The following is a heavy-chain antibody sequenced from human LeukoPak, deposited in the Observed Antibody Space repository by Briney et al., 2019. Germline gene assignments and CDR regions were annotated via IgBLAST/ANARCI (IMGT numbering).Heavy chain of an antibody. V-gene: IGHV3-74*01. CDR2: IHKDGRDT. CDR3: ARERMGSGNWYLDL. J-gene: IGHJ2*01. D-gene: IGHD3-10*01. CDR1: GFTFSSYW. Sequence: GGSLRLSCAASGFTFSSYWMHWVRQAPGKGLVWVSRIHKDGRDTGHADSVSGRFTISRDNAKNTLYLQINSLRAEDTAVYFCARERMGSGNWYLDLWGRGTLVTVSS.